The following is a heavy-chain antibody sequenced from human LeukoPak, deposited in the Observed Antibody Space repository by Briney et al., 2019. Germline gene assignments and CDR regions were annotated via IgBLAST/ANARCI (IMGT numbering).Heavy chain of an antibody. V-gene: IGHV3-48*01. CDR2: ISSSSSTI. J-gene: IGHJ6*02. CDR1: GFTFSSYS. D-gene: IGHD5-12*01. Sequence: TGGSLRLSCAASGFTFSSYSMNWVRQAPGKGLEWVSYISSSSSTIYYADSVKGRFTISRDNAKNSLYLQMNSLRAEDTAVYYCARGRDGYNYHYYGMDVWGQGTTVTVSS. CDR3: ARGRDGYNYHYYGMDV.